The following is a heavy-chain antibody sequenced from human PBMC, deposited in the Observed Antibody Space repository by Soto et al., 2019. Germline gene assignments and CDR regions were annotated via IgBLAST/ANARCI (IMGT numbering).Heavy chain of an antibody. J-gene: IGHJ6*02. V-gene: IGHV1-18*01. CDR1: GYTFTSYR. Sequence: QVQLVQSGAEVKKPGASVKVSCKASGYTFTSYRISWVRQAPGQGLERMGWISAYNGNTNYAQKLQGRVTMTTDTSTSTAYMELRSLRSDDTAVYYCARDGAKQQLVTHYYGMDVWGQGTTVTVSS. D-gene: IGHD6-13*01. CDR3: ARDGAKQQLVTHYYGMDV. CDR2: ISAYNGNT.